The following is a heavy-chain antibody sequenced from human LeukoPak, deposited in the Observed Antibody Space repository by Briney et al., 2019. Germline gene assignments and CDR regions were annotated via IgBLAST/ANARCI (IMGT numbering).Heavy chain of an antibody. CDR2: ISWNSGSI. CDR3: ARDLASTDV. V-gene: IGHV3-9*01. J-gene: IGHJ6*04. Sequence: GGSLRLSCAASGFTFDDYAMHWVRQAPGKGLEWVSGISWNSGSIGYADSVKGRFTISRDNAKNSLYLQMSSLRADDTALYYWARDLASTDVWGKGTTVTVSS. D-gene: IGHD5/OR15-5a*01. CDR1: GFTFDDYA.